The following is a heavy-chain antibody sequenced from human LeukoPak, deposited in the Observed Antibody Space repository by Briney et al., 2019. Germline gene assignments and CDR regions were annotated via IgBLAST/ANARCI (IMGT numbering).Heavy chain of an antibody. V-gene: IGHV3-23*01. D-gene: IGHD3-22*01. Sequence: PGGSLRLSCAASGFTFSSYAMSWVRQAPGEGLEWVSAISGSGGSTYYADSVKGRFTISRDNSKNTLYLQMNSLRAEDTAVYYCAKGLYYYDSSGYYLTGGPFDYWGQGTLVTVSS. CDR3: AKGLYYYDSSGYYLTGGPFDY. CDR2: ISGSGGST. J-gene: IGHJ4*02. CDR1: GFTFSSYA.